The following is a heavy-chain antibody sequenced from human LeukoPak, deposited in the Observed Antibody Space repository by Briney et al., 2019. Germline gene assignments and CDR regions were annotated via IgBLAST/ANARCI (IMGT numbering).Heavy chain of an antibody. CDR3: ASILSWRLLADY. V-gene: IGHV3-11*04. CDR1: GFTFSDYY. Sequence: GGSLRLSCAAYGFTFSDYYMSWIRQAPGKGLEGVSYISSSGSTIYYADSVKGRFTISRDNAKNSLYLQMNSLRAEDTAVYYCASILSWRLLADYWGQGTLVTVSS. J-gene: IGHJ4*02. D-gene: IGHD2-8*02. CDR2: ISSSGSTI.